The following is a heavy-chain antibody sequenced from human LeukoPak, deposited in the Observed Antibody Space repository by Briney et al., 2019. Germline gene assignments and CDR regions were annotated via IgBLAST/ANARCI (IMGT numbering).Heavy chain of an antibody. CDR2: ISAGGDRT. CDR1: GFTFDSYA. V-gene: IGHV3-23*01. Sequence: GGSLRLSCAASGFTFDSYAMSWVRLAPGKGLEWVSSISAGGDRTYFADSVKGRFTISRDNSKNTLYLQMNSLRAEDTAVYYCARWDDSSGYYPYYFDYWGQGTLVTVSS. CDR3: ARWDDSSGYYPYYFDY. J-gene: IGHJ4*02. D-gene: IGHD3-22*01.